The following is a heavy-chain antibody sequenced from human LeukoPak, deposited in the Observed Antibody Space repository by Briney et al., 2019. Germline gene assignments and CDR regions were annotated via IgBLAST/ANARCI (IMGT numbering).Heavy chain of an antibody. Sequence: SETLSLTCTVSGCSISIGYDYWSWIRQPPWKGLEWIGYIYYSGRLLYSPSLKRRVTISVGTSKHQFSLKLSSVTAADTAVYYCATSYCSSTSCLSDYYYGMDVWGQGNTVTVSS. CDR1: GCSISIGYDY. CDR3: ATSYCSSTSCLSDYYYGMDV. D-gene: IGHD2-2*01. CDR2: IYYSGRL. J-gene: IGHJ6*02. V-gene: IGHV4-30-4*01.